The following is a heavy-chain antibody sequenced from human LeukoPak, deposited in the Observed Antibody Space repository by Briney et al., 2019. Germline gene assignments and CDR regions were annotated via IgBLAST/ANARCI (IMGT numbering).Heavy chain of an antibody. CDR3: ASAGAYYYGSGSYVDY. V-gene: IGHV3-11*01. J-gene: IGHJ4*02. Sequence: GGSLRLSCAASGFTFSDYYMSWIRQAPGKGLEWVSYISSSGSTIYYADSVKGRFTISRDNAKNSLYLQMNSLRAEDTAVYYYASAGAYYYGSGSYVDYWGQGTLATVSS. CDR1: GFTFSDYY. D-gene: IGHD3-10*01. CDR2: ISSSGSTI.